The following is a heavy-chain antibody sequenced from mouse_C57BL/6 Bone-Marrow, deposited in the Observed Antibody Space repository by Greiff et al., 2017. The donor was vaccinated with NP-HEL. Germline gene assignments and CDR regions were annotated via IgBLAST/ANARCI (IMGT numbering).Heavy chain of an antibody. Sequence: EVQLLQSGPELVKPGASVKISCKASGYSFTDYNMNWVKQSNGKSLEWIGVIIPNYGTTSSNQKFKGKATLTVDQSSSTDYMQLNSLTSEDSADYYSARSRCYYGFDDWGQGTTLTVSS. J-gene: IGHJ2*01. CDR2: IIPNYGTT. CDR1: GYSFTDYN. D-gene: IGHD1-1*01. V-gene: IGHV1-39*01. CDR3: ARSRCYYGFDD.